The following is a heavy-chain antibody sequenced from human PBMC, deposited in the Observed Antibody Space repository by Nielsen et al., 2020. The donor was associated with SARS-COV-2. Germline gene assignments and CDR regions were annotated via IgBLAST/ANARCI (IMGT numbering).Heavy chain of an antibody. CDR2: ISNDGSNK. CDR1: GFTFSNYA. V-gene: IGHV3-30-3*01. Sequence: GGSLRLSCAASGFTFSNYAMHWVRQAPGKGLEWVAVISNDGSNKYYADSVKGRFTISSDNSKNTLYLQMNSLRAEDTAVYYCARMRTLYCSSTSCPDRPYYYYYYYMDVWGKGTTVTVSS. CDR3: ARMRTLYCSSTSCPDRPYYYYYYYMDV. J-gene: IGHJ6*03. D-gene: IGHD2-2*01.